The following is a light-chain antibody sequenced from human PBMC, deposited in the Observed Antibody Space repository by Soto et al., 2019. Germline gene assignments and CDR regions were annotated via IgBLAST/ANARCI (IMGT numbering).Light chain of an antibody. CDR1: QSVSSSY. CDR3: QQYGRSPLVT. Sequence: EIVLTQSPGTLSLSPGERATLSCRASQSVSSSYLAWYQQKPGQAPRLLIYGASSWATGIPDRFSGSGSGTDFTLTISSLEPEDFAMYYCQQYGRSPLVTFGQGTRLEIK. V-gene: IGKV3-20*01. J-gene: IGKJ5*01. CDR2: GAS.